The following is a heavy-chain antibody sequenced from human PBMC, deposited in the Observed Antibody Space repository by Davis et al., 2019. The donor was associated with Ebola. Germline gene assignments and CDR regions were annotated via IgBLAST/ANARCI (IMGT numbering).Heavy chain of an antibody. CDR2: IKQDGSEK. Sequence: GESLKISCAASGFTFSSYWMSWVRQAPGKGLEWVANIKQDGSEKYYVDSVKGRFTISRDNAKNSLYLQMNSLRAEDTAVYYCARLSGSGWYLGWFDPWGQGTLVTVSS. CDR3: ARLSGSGWYLGWFDP. V-gene: IGHV3-7*01. J-gene: IGHJ5*02. D-gene: IGHD6-19*01. CDR1: GFTFSSYW.